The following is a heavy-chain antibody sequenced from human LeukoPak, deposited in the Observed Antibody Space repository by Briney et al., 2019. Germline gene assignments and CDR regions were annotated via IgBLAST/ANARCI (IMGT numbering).Heavy chain of an antibody. CDR3: VKASADYYDSSGYRPSFDY. CDR2: ISGSGLST. V-gene: IGHV3-23*01. J-gene: IGHJ4*02. CDR1: GFTSTSYG. D-gene: IGHD3-22*01. Sequence: GRSLRLSCAASGFTSTSYGMSWVRQAPGKGLEWVSSISGSGLSTYYADSVKGRFTISRDTSKNTLYLQMNSLRAEDTAVYYCVKASADYYDSSGYRPSFDYWGQGTLVTVSS.